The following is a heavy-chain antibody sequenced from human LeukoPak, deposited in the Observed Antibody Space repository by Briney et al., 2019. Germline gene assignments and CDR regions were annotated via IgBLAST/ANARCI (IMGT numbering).Heavy chain of an antibody. CDR3: AKVGYCNTVTCYGWFDP. J-gene: IGHJ5*02. Sequence: SETLSLTCSVSGYTITGGYYWAWIRQPPGKALEWIGSMYHSGSTYLNPSLKSRVTISVDTSKNQFSLKLTSLTAADTAVYYCAKVGYCNTVTCYGWFDPWGQGTLVTVSS. CDR1: GYTITGGYY. D-gene: IGHD2/OR15-2a*01. CDR2: MYHSGST. V-gene: IGHV4-38-2*02.